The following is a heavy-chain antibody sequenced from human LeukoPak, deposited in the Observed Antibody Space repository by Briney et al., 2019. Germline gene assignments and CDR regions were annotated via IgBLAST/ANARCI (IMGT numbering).Heavy chain of an antibody. CDR3: AGEESTTVTPTSLLYYFDY. CDR1: GYTFTSYG. CDR2: ISDYSGDT. Sequence: GASVKVSCKASGYTFTSYGISWVRQAPGQGLEWMGWISDYSGDTNYAQKLQGRVTMTTDTSTSTAYMELRSLRSDDTAVYYCAGEESTTVTPTSLLYYFDYWGQGTLVTVSS. D-gene: IGHD4-17*01. J-gene: IGHJ4*02. V-gene: IGHV1-18*01.